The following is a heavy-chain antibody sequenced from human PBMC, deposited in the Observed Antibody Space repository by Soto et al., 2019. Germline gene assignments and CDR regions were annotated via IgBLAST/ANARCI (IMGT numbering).Heavy chain of an antibody. Sequence: PGGSLRLSCAASGFTFSSYGMHWVRQAPGKGLEWVAVISYDGNNKYYADSVKGRFTISRDNSKNTLYLQMNSLRAEDTAVYYCAKGGQLWTNYYYYGMDVWGQGTTVTVSS. V-gene: IGHV3-30*18. CDR1: GFTFSSYG. CDR3: AKGGQLWTNYYYYGMDV. CDR2: ISYDGNNK. J-gene: IGHJ6*02. D-gene: IGHD5-18*01.